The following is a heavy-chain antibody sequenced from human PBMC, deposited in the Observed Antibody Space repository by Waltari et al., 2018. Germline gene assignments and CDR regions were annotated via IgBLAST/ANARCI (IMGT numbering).Heavy chain of an antibody. CDR3: ARVNSNYVNWFDP. D-gene: IGHD4-4*01. Sequence: EEQLVESGGGVVRPGGSLRLSCAASGFPFALYAMAWVRQAPGKGLEWVSGINWDGSSTGYADSVKGRFTISRDNAKNSLHLHVNSLTAEDTAFYYCARVNSNYVNWFDPWGQGTLVIVSS. CDR2: INWDGSST. J-gene: IGHJ5*02. V-gene: IGHV3-20*04. CDR1: GFPFALYA.